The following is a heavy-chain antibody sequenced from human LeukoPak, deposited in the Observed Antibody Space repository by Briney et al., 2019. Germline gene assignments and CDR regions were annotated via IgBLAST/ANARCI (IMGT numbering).Heavy chain of an antibody. CDR2: FDSSGSA. D-gene: IGHD5/OR15-5a*01. V-gene: IGHV4-39*01. CDR1: GGSITSSGYY. CDR3: ARYGHHSVYDY. Sequence: SETLSLTCTVSGGSITSSGYYGGWIRQPPGKGLEWIGSFDSSGSAHYNPSLKSRVSISEDTSKSQFSLKLSSVTAADTAVYYCARYGHHSVYDYWGQGTLVTVSS. J-gene: IGHJ4*02.